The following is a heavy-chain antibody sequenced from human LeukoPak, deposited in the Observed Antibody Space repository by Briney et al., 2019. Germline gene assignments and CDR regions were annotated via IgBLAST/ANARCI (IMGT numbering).Heavy chain of an antibody. CDR2: ISAYNDNT. Sequence: ASVKVSCKASGYTFTSYGISWVRQAPGQGREWMGWISAYNDNTNYAQKLQGRVTMTTDTSTSTAYMELRSLRSDDTAVYYCARVMWQQLPEYWGQGTLVTVSS. CDR1: GYTFTSYG. J-gene: IGHJ4*02. D-gene: IGHD6-13*01. CDR3: ARVMWQQLPEY. V-gene: IGHV1-18*01.